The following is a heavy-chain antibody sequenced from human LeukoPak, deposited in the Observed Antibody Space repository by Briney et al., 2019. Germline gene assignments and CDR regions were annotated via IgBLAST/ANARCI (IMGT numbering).Heavy chain of an antibody. CDR1: GFTFRCYA. Sequence: GGALRLSCAASGFTFRCYAMSTVPQAPGKVLEWVSAISSSGGSTYYADFVKGRFTITNDNSKNTLYLQMNSLRAEDTAVYYCAKKRGLFGYGSEGYFDYWGQGTLVTVSS. CDR3: AKKRGLFGYGSEGYFDY. V-gene: IGHV3-23*01. D-gene: IGHD3-10*01. J-gene: IGHJ4*02. CDR2: ISSSGGST.